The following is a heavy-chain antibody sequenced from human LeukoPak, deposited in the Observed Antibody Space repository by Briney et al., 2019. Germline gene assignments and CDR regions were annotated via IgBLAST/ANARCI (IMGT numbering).Heavy chain of an antibody. CDR2: INHSGSI. Sequence: SETLSLTCAVYGGSFSGYYWSWIRQPPGKGLEWIGEINHSGSINYNPSLKSRVTISVDTSKNQFSLKLSSVTAADTAVYYCEREIKGYNYYYYYMDVWGKGTTVTVSS. J-gene: IGHJ6*03. CDR3: EREIKGYNYYYYYMDV. D-gene: IGHD2-2*02. V-gene: IGHV4-34*01. CDR1: GGSFSGYY.